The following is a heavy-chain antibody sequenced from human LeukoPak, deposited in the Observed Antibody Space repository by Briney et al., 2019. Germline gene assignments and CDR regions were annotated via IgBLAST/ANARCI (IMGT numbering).Heavy chain of an antibody. CDR3: ASRLGDYDYVWGSYRFDY. Sequence: SETLSLTCTVSGGSISSSSYYWGWIRQPPGKGLEWIGNIYYSGSTYYNPSLKSRVTISVDTSKNQFSLKLSSVTAADTAVYYCASRLGDYDYVWGSYRFDYWGQGTLVTVSS. J-gene: IGHJ4*02. V-gene: IGHV4-39*07. D-gene: IGHD3-16*02. CDR1: GGSISSSSYY. CDR2: IYYSGST.